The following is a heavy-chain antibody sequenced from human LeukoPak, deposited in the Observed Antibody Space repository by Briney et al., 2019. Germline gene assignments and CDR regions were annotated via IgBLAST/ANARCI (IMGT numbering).Heavy chain of an antibody. CDR1: GGSFSGYY. J-gene: IGHJ1*01. CDR3: ARRRYYDSTGYFD. D-gene: IGHD3-22*01. Sequence: PSETLSLTCAVYGGSFSGYYWGWIRQPPGKGLEWIGEIYYSGRTYQNPSLRSRVSMSVDTSKNHFSLELHSVTATDTAVYYCARRRYYDSTGYFDWGRGSLVTVPS. V-gene: IGHV4-34*01. CDR2: IYYSGRT.